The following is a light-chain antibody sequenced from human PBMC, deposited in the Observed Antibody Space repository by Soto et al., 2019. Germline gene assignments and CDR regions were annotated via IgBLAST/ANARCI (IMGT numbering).Light chain of an antibody. CDR2: EVN. Sequence: QSVLTQPPSASGSPGQSVTISCTGTSSDVGGHNYVSWYQQHPGKAPKLMIYEVNKRPSGVPDRFSGSKSGNTASLTVSGLQAEDEADYYCSSYAGSNNVVFGGGTKLTVL. J-gene: IGLJ2*01. V-gene: IGLV2-8*01. CDR3: SSYAGSNNVV. CDR1: SSDVGGHNY.